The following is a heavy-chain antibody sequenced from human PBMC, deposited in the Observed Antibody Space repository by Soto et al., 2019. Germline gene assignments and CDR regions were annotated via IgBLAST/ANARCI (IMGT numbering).Heavy chain of an antibody. J-gene: IGHJ6*02. D-gene: IGHD5-18*01. CDR2: ISRSGSTI. CDR1: GFTFSNHY. CDR3: GRDPELWDENVATRPSIYYYGMDV. V-gene: IGHV3-11*01. Sequence: QMQLVESGGGLVEPGGSLRLSCEASGFTFSNHYMSWIRQAPGKGLEWVSYISRSGSTIYYADSVRGRFTISRHNSKNSLYLQMASLRAEDTAMYYCGRDPELWDENVATRPSIYYYGMDVWGQGTTVTVSS.